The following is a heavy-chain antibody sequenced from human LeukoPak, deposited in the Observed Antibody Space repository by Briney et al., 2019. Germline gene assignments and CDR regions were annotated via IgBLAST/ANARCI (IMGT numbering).Heavy chain of an antibody. D-gene: IGHD3-3*01. CDR3: ARDEKGFLKWLSSRGNWFDP. Sequence: PGGSLRLSCAASGFTFSSYGMNWVRQAPGKGLEWVSSISSSSYIYYADSVKGRFTISRDNAKNSLYLQMNSLRAEDTAVYYCARDEKGFLKWLSSRGNWFDPWGQGTLVTVSS. J-gene: IGHJ5*02. CDR2: ISSSSYI. V-gene: IGHV3-21*01. CDR1: GFTFSSYG.